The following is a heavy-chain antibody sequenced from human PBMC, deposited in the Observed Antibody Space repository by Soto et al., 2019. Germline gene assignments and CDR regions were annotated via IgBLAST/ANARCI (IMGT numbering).Heavy chain of an antibody. J-gene: IGHJ6*03. CDR1: GYTFTTYG. V-gene: IGHV1-18*01. CDR3: ARALSMAQYYYYMDV. Sequence: ASVKLSCKASGYTFTTYGISWVRQAPGQGLEWMGWISPYNGDTHYAERFQGRLTMTTDTSATSAYMELRTLSSDDRAVYFCARALSMAQYYYYMDVWGKGTTVTVSS. CDR2: ISPYNGDT.